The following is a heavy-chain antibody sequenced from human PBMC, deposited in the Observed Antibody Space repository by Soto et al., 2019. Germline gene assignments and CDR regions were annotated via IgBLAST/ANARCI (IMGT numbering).Heavy chain of an antibody. CDR3: ARARADSSSWYDIDY. CDR2: IIPIFGTA. CDR1: GGTFSSYA. D-gene: IGHD6-13*01. V-gene: IGHV1-69*13. Sequence: ASVKVSCKASGGTFSSYAISWVRQAPGQGLEWMGGIIPIFGTANYAQKFQGRVTITADESTSTAYMELSSLRSEDTAVYYCARARADSSSWYDIDYWGQGTLVTVSS. J-gene: IGHJ4*02.